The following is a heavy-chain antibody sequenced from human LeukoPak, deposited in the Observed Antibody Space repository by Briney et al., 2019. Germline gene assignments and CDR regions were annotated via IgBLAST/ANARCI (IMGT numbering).Heavy chain of an antibody. J-gene: IGHJ6*03. CDR1: GYTFTSYG. CDR3: ASVVVAGYYYYYMDV. V-gene: IGHV1-18*01. D-gene: IGHD2-15*01. CDR2: ISAYNGNT. Sequence: ASVKVSCKASGYTFTSYGISWVRQAPGQGLEWMGWISAYNGNTNYAQKLQGRVTMTTDTSTSTAYMELRSLRSDDTAVYYCASVVVAGYYYYYMDVWGKGTTVTISS.